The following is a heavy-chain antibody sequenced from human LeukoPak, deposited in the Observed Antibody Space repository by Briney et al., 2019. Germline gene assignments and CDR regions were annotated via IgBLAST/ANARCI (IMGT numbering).Heavy chain of an antibody. J-gene: IGHJ4*02. CDR3: ARATSEYYYDSSGYLPPTPTYFDY. V-gene: IGHV4-59*12. D-gene: IGHD3-22*01. Sequence: PSETLSLTCTVSGGSISSYYWSWIRQPPGKGLEWIAYISDIGSINYNPSLKSRVTISLDTSKNQFSLKLSSVTAADTAVYYCARATSEYYYDSSGYLPPTPTYFDYWGQGTLVTVSS. CDR1: GGSISSYY. CDR2: ISDIGSI.